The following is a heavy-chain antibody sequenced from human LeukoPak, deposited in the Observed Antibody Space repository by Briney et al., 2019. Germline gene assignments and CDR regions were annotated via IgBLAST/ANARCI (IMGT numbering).Heavy chain of an antibody. J-gene: IGHJ6*03. D-gene: IGHD2-21*01. CDR1: GGSISSGSYY. Sequence: SETLSLTCTVSGGSISSGSYYWSWIRQPAGKGLEWIGRIYTSGSTNYNPSLKSRVTISVDTSKNQFSLKLSSVTAADTAVYYCARVWSRNYYYYMDVWGKGTTVTVSS. V-gene: IGHV4-61*02. CDR2: IYTSGST. CDR3: ARVWSRNYYYYMDV.